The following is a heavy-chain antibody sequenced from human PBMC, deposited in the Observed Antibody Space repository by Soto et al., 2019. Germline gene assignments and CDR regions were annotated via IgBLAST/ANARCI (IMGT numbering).Heavy chain of an antibody. CDR1: GFTFSSFI. J-gene: IGHJ4*02. Sequence: QVRLVESGGGGVQPGRSLRLSCATSGFTFSSFIMHWVRQAPGKGLEWVAVIYHDGLNKYYADSVKGRFTISRDNSKNTLYLQMNSLRVEDTAVYYCASRVGAVDYWGQGTLVTVSS. CDR2: IYHDGLNK. CDR3: ASRVGAVDY. V-gene: IGHV3-33*01. D-gene: IGHD3-16*01.